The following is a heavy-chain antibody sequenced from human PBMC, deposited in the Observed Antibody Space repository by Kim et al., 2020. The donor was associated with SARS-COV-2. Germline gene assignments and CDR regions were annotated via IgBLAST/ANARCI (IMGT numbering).Heavy chain of an antibody. D-gene: IGHD2-2*01. CDR3: ARGFCSSTSCYAFYYYYY. CDR1: GGSFSGYY. Sequence: SETLSLTCAVYGGSFSGYYWSWIRQPPGKGLEWIGEINHSGSTNYNPSLKSRVTISVDTSKNQFSLKLSSVTAAYTAVYYCARGFCSSTSCYAFYYYYY. V-gene: IGHV4-34*01. J-gene: IGHJ6*03. CDR2: INHSGST.